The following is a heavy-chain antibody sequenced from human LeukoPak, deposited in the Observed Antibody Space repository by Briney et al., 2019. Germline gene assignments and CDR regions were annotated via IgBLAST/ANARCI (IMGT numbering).Heavy chain of an antibody. CDR3: ARDLYYYDSSGQQNYFDY. Sequence: GASVKVSCRASGYTFTGYYMHWVRQAPGQGLEWMGRINPNSGGTNYAQKFQDRVTMTRDTSTSTVYMELSSLRSEDTAVYYCARDLYYYDSSGQQNYFDYWGQGTLVTVSS. V-gene: IGHV1-2*06. J-gene: IGHJ4*02. CDR1: GYTFTGYY. D-gene: IGHD3-22*01. CDR2: INPNSGGT.